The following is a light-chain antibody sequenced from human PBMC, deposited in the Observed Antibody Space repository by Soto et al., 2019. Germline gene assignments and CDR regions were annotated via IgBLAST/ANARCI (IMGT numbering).Light chain of an antibody. V-gene: IGKV3D-15*01. CDR3: QQYTNWPKT. CDR1: QSVSRK. J-gene: IGKJ1*01. CDR2: GAS. Sequence: EIVMPPTTAPPSVSPGESATPSCRASQSVSRKLVWYQQKPGQAPGLLIYGASTRATGIPERFSGSGSGTEFTLTISSLQSEDFAVYYCQQYTNWPKTFCQGTNVDIK.